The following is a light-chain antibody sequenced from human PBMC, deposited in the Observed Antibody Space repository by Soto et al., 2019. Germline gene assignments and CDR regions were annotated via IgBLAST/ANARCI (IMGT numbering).Light chain of an antibody. CDR3: QQYNSYWT. CDR2: KAS. CDR1: QSVSSW. Sequence: DIQMTQSPSTLSASVGDRVTITCRASQSVSSWLAWYQQKPGKAPKLLIYKASSLNSGVPSRFSGSGTGTEFTLPISSLQPDDFATYCCQQYNSYWTCGQGTKVEMK. V-gene: IGKV1-5*03. J-gene: IGKJ1*01.